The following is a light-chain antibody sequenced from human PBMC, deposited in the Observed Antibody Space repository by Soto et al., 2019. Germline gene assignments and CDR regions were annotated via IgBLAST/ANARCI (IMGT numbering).Light chain of an antibody. CDR3: RQYGRRRLT. J-gene: IGKJ4*01. CDR2: GAS. Sequence: EIVLTQSPGTLSLSPGERATLSCRASQSVSSSYLAWYQQKPGQAPRLLIYGASSRATGIPDRFSGSGCGTDFTIIISRLEPEDLAVYYCRQYGRRRLTFGGGRKVEIK. CDR1: QSVSSSY. V-gene: IGKV3-20*01.